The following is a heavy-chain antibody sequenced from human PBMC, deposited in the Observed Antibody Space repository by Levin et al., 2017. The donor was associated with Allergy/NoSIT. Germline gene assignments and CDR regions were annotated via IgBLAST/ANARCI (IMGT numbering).Heavy chain of an antibody. CDR2: IKSKTDGGTT. CDR1: GFTFSNAW. J-gene: IGHJ6*04. CDR3: TIAFRGFRESLSYGV. V-gene: IGHV3-15*01. D-gene: IGHD3-10*01. Sequence: GESLKISCAASGFTFSNAWMSWVRQAPGKGLEWVGRIKSKTDGGTTDYAAPVKGRFTISRDDSKNTLYLQMNSLKTEDTAVYYCTIAFRGFRESLSYGVWGKGTTVTVSS.